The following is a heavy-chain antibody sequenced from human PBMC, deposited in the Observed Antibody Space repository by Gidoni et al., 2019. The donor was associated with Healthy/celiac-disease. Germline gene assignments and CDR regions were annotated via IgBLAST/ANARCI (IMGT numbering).Heavy chain of an antibody. V-gene: IGHV3-30*04. CDR3: ARDRSGWYSNWFDP. Sequence: QVQLVESGGGVVQPWRSLRLSCAASGFTFSSYAMHWVRQAPGKGLEWVAVISYDGSNKYYADSVKGRFTISRDNSKNTLYLQMNSLRAEDTAVYYCARDRSGWYSNWFDPWGQGTLVTVSS. J-gene: IGHJ5*02. D-gene: IGHD6-19*01. CDR1: GFTFSSYA. CDR2: ISYDGSNK.